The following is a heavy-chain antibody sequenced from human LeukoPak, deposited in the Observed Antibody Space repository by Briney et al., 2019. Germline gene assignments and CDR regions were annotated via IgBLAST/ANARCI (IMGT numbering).Heavy chain of an antibody. V-gene: IGHV5-51*01. CDR1: GYSFTTYW. J-gene: IGHJ4*02. CDR3: ARLACSGGSCSHRYCFDY. D-gene: IGHD2-15*01. Sequence: GESLKISCKGSGYSFTTYWIGWVRQMPGKGLEWMGNIYPGDSDTRKSPSFQGQVTISADKSISTAYLQWSSLKASDTAMYYCARLACSGGSCSHRYCFDYWGQGILVTVSS. CDR2: IYPGDSDT.